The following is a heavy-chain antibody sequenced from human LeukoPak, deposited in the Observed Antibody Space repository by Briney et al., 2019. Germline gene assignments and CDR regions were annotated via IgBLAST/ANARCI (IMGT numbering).Heavy chain of an antibody. V-gene: IGHV3-23*01. CDR3: AKPPGDSYGYVPLDY. D-gene: IGHD5-18*01. Sequence: GGSLRLSCAASGFTFSSYAMSWVRQAPGKGLEWVSAIRGSGGSTYCAGHVEGRLTISRDNSKNALYLQINRLRAEDTAVYYCAKPPGDSYGYVPLDYWRQGTLVIVPS. CDR2: IRGSGGST. CDR1: GFTFSSYA. J-gene: IGHJ4*02.